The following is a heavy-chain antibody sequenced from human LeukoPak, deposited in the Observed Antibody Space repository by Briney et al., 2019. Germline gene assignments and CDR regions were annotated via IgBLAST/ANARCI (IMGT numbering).Heavy chain of an antibody. Sequence: GGSLRLSCAASGFTFSSYAMSWVRQAPGKGLEWVSGVSDSGGSTYYADSVKGRFTVSRDNSKNTLYLHMNSLRAEDTAVYYCARHRTEWFGGDDYDYWGQGTLVTVSS. V-gene: IGHV3-23*01. CDR3: ARHRTEWFGGDDYDY. CDR2: VSDSGGST. D-gene: IGHD3-10*01. CDR1: GFTFSSYA. J-gene: IGHJ4*02.